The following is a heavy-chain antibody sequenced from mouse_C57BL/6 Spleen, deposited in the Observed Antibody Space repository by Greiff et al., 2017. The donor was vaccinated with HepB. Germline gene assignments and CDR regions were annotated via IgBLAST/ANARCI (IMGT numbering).Heavy chain of an antibody. Sequence: QVHVKQSGAELARPGASVKMSCKASGYTFTSYTMHWVKQRPGQGLEWIGYINPSSGNTKYNQKFKDKATLTADKSSSTAYMQLSSLTSEDSAVYYRARCPYDYDAMDYWGQGTSVTVSS. CDR2: INPSSGNT. CDR1: GYTFTSYT. J-gene: IGHJ4*01. V-gene: IGHV1-4*01. CDR3: ARCPYDYDAMDY.